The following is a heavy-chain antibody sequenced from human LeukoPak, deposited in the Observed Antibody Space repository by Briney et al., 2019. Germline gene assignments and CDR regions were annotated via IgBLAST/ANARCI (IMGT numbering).Heavy chain of an antibody. CDR1: GFTFSSYE. CDR2: ISSSGSTI. J-gene: IGHJ4*02. V-gene: IGHV3-48*03. Sequence: GGSLRLSCAASGFTFSSYEMNWVRQAPGKGLEWVSYISSSGSTIYYADPVKGRFTISRDNAKNSLYLQMNSLRAEDTAVYYCARVPYSSGPDYWGQGTLVTVSS. D-gene: IGHD6-19*01. CDR3: ARVPYSSGPDY.